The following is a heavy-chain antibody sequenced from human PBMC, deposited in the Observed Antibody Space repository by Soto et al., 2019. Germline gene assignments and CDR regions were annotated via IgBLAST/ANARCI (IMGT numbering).Heavy chain of an antibody. CDR1: GFTFSNYY. Sequence: GGSLRLSXAASGFTFSNYYMSWIRQAPGKGLEWVSYISGTGTNTFYADSVKGRFTISRDNAKNSLYLQMNSLRAEDTAVYYCARDSRPDLGYWGQGTLVTVSS. J-gene: IGHJ4*02. V-gene: IGHV3-11*04. CDR3: ARDSRPDLGY. CDR2: ISGTGTNT.